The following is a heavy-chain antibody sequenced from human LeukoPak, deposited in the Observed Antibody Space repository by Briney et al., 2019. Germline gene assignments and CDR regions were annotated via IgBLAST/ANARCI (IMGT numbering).Heavy chain of an antibody. CDR3: ATALDCGGDCYTYYYYGMDV. CDR2: IDSDGSVT. J-gene: IGHJ6*02. CDR1: GFMFSNYW. V-gene: IGHV3-74*01. D-gene: IGHD2-21*02. Sequence: GGSLRLSCAASGFMFSNYWMHWVRQAPGKGLVWVSRIDSDGSVTTYADSVKGRFTISIDNAKNTLYLQMNSLRAEDTAVYYCATALDCGGDCYTYYYYGMDVWGQGSTVTVAS.